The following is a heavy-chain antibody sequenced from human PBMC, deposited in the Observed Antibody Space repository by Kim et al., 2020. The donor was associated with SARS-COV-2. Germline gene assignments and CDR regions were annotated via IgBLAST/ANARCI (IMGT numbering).Heavy chain of an antibody. CDR2: IYYSGST. CDR1: GGSISSSSYY. Sequence: SETLSLTCTVSGGSISSSSYYWGWIRQPPGKGREWIGSIYYSGSTYYNPSLKSRVTLSVDTSKNQFSLKLSSVTAADTAVYYCARQGGYCSGGSCPGDYWGQGTLVTVSS. V-gene: IGHV4-39*01. J-gene: IGHJ4*02. CDR3: ARQGGYCSGGSCPGDY. D-gene: IGHD2-15*01.